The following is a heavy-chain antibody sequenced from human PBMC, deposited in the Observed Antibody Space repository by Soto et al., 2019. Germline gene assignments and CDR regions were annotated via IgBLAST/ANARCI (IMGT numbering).Heavy chain of an antibody. CDR1: GGSFSGYY. V-gene: IGHV4-34*01. CDR2: INHSGST. J-gene: IGHJ4*02. D-gene: IGHD6-6*01. CDR3: ASAYSSSLYDY. Sequence: SETLSLTCAVYGGSFSGYYWSWIRQPPGKGLEWIGEINHSGSTNYNPSLKSRVTISVDTSKNQFSLKLSSVTAADTAVYYCASAYSSSLYDYWGQGTLVTVSS.